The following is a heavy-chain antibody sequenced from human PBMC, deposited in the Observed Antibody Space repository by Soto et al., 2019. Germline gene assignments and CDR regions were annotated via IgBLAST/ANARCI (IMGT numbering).Heavy chain of an antibody. D-gene: IGHD3-10*01. Sequence: GSLRLSCAASGFTFSSYWMSWVRQAPGKGLEWVANIRQDGSEKYYVDSVKGRFTISRDNAKNSLYLQMNSLRAEDTAVYYCARGLIEGPGSYPYWYFDLWGRGTLVTVSS. J-gene: IGHJ2*01. CDR1: GFTFSSYW. CDR2: IRQDGSEK. CDR3: ARGLIEGPGSYPYWYFDL. V-gene: IGHV3-7*05.